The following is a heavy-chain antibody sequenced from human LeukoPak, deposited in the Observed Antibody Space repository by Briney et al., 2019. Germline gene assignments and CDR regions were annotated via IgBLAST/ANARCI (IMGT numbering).Heavy chain of an antibody. CDR3: AKDKVYYDSSGYFPDY. J-gene: IGHJ4*02. CDR1: GFTFSRYW. V-gene: IGHV3-30*02. CDR2: IRYDGSNK. D-gene: IGHD3-22*01. Sequence: GGSLRLSCAASGFTFSRYWMSWVRQAPGKGLEWVAFIRYDGSNKYYADSVKGRFTISRDNSKNTLYLQMNSLRAEDTAVYYCAKDKVYYDSSGYFPDYWGQGTLVTVSS.